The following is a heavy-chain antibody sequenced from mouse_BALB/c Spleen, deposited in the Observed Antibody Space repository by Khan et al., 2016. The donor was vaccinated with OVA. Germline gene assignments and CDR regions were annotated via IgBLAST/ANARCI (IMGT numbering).Heavy chain of an antibody. D-gene: IGHD2-14*01. CDR1: GYTFTSYT. CDR2: INPSNCYT. J-gene: IGHJ3*01. Sequence: QVQLKESGAELARPGASVKMSCKASGYTFTSYTIHWIKKRPGQGLEWIGYINPSNCYTNYNQKFKDKATLTTDKSSTTAYLQLSSLTSDDSAVYNCVRDGAYHRNDGWFAYWGQGTLVTVSA. V-gene: IGHV1-4*01. CDR3: VRDGAYHRNDGWFAY.